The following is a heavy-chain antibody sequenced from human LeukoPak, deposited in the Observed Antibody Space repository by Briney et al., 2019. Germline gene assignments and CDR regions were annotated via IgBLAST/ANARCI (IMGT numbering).Heavy chain of an antibody. J-gene: IGHJ6*03. CDR1: GGSIGSGGYC. D-gene: IGHD5-24*01. CDR2: IYYSGST. V-gene: IGHV4-31*03. Sequence: PSETLSLTCTVSGGSIGSGGYCWSWIRQHPGKGLEWIGYIYYSGSTYYNPSLKSRVTISVDTSENQFSLKLSSVTAADTAVYYCARLQLPSYYMDVWGKGTTVTVSS. CDR3: ARLQLPSYYMDV.